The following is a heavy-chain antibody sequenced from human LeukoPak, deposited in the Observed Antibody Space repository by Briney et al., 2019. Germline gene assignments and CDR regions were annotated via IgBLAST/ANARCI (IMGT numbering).Heavy chain of an antibody. V-gene: IGHV1-2*02. CDR2: INSNTGGT. Sequence: GASVKVSCKASGYTFTDHYMHWVRQAPGQGLEWMGWINSNTGGTNYAQKFQGRVTMTRDTSISTAYMELSRLRSDDTAVYYCARGGGSMALTYGLWYFDLWGRGTMVTVSS. D-gene: IGHD3-10*01. CDR1: GYTFTDHY. CDR3: ARGGGSMALTYGLWYFDL. J-gene: IGHJ2*01.